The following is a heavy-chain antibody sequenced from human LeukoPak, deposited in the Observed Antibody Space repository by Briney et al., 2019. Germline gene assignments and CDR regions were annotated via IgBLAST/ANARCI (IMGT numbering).Heavy chain of an antibody. V-gene: IGHV4-34*01. Sequence: SETLSLTCAVYGGSFSGYYWSWIRQPPGKGLEWIGEINHSGSTNYNPSLKSRVTISVDTSKNQFSLKLSSVTAADTAVYYCASTHYYDSSGYYYPPGDYWGQGTLVTVSS. CDR1: GGSFSGYY. J-gene: IGHJ4*02. D-gene: IGHD3-22*01. CDR3: ASTHYYDSSGYYYPPGDY. CDR2: INHSGST.